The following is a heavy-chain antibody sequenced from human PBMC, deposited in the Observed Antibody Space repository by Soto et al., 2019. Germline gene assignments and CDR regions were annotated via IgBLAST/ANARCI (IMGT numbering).Heavy chain of an antibody. V-gene: IGHV3-33*01. CDR1: GFTFSSYG. CDR2: IWYDGRNK. D-gene: IGHD2-21*02. J-gene: IGHJ3*02. Sequence: QVQLVESGGGVVQPGRSLRLSCAASGFTFSSYGMHWVRQAPGKGLEWVAVIWYDGRNKYYADSVKGRFTISRDNSKNTLYLQMNSLRAEDTAVYYCARARYCGGDCYHHDAFDIWGQGTMVTVSS. CDR3: ARARYCGGDCYHHDAFDI.